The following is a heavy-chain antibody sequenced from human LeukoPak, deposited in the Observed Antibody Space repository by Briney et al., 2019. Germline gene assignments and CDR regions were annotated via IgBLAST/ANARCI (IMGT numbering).Heavy chain of an antibody. D-gene: IGHD3-9*01. CDR2: ITSDSSI. V-gene: IGHV3-21*01. CDR3: ARVPEYMDLLILYSTTPDY. Sequence: GGSLRLSCAASGFTFSSYTMSWVRQAPGKGLEWVSSITSDSSIHYADSVKGRFTISRDNAKNSLYLQMNSQRVDDTAVYYCARVPEYMDLLILYSTTPDYWGQGTLVTVSS. J-gene: IGHJ4*02. CDR1: GFTFSSYT.